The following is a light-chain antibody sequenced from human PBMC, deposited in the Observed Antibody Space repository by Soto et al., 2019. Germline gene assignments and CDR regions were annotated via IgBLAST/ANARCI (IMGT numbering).Light chain of an antibody. CDR1: ISNIGSNP. CDR2: RNN. J-gene: IGLJ1*01. CDR3: AAWDDRLSAYV. V-gene: IGLV1-47*01. Sequence: QSVLTQPPSASGTPGQRVAISCSGGISNIGSNPVYWHQHLPGTAPKLLVYRNNQRPSGVPDRFSDSKSGTSAFLAISGLRSEDEADYYCAAWDDRLSAYVLGPGTKVTV.